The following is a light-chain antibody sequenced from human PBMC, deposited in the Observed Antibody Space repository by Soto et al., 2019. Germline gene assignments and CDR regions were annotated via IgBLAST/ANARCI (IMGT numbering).Light chain of an antibody. CDR3: HQRSNWPWT. CDR2: DAS. Sequence: EIVLTQSPATLSLSPGDRDTLSCRASQSVSSYLAWYQQKPGQAPRLLIYDASNRATGIPARFSGSGSGTDFTLTISSLEPEAVAFYYCHQRSNWPWTFGQGTKVEIK. J-gene: IGKJ1*01. V-gene: IGKV3-11*01. CDR1: QSVSSY.